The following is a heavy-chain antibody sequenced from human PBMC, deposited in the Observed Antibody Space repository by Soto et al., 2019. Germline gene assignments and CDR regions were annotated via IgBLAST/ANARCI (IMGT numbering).Heavy chain of an antibody. J-gene: IGHJ4*02. CDR2: IIPIFGTA. CDR1: GGTFSSYA. D-gene: IGHD3-22*01. CDR3: ARGYYYDSSGYAYYFHY. Sequence: SVKVSCKASGGTFSSYAISWVRQAPGQGLEWMGGIIPIFGTANYAQKFQGRVTITADESTSTAYMELSSLRSEDTAVYYCARGYYYDSSGYAYYFHYWGQGTLVTVSS. V-gene: IGHV1-69*13.